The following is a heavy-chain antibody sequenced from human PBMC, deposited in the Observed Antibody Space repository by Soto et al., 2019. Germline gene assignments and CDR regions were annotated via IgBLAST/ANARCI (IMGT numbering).Heavy chain of an antibody. J-gene: IGHJ4*02. V-gene: IGHV4-59*08. Sequence: SETLSLTCTVSGGSISSYYWSWIRQPPGKGLEWIGYIYYSGSTNYNPSLKSRVTISVDTSKNQFSLKLSSVTAADTAVYYCARHRGYSYGVIDFDYWGQGTLVTVSS. CDR1: GGSISSYY. CDR2: IYYSGST. CDR3: ARHRGYSYGVIDFDY. D-gene: IGHD5-18*01.